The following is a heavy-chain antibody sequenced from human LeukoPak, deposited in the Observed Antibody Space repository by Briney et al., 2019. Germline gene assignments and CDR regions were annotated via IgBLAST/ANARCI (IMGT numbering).Heavy chain of an antibody. V-gene: IGHV1-24*01. J-gene: IGHJ4*02. CDR1: GYTLTGLS. CDR2: FDPEDGET. D-gene: IGHD3-22*01. Sequence: VASVKVSCKVSGYTLTGLSMHWVRQAPGQGLEWMGGFDPEDGETIYAQKFQGRVTMTEDTSTDTAYMELSSLRSEDTAVYYCATDGDKTYYYDSSGYSYDYWGQGTLVTFPS. CDR3: ATDGDKTYYYDSSGYSYDY.